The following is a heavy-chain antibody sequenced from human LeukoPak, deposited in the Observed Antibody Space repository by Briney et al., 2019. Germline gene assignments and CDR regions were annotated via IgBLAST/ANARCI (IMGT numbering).Heavy chain of an antibody. CDR2: ISAYNGNT. CDR1: GYTFTSYG. V-gene: IGHV1-18*01. Sequence: ASVKVSCKASGYTFTSYGISWVRQAPGQGLEWMGWISAYNGNTNYAQKLQGRVTMTTDTSTSTAYMELRSLRSDDTAVYYCASSLWFGDFGGYFDYWGQGTLVTVSS. CDR3: ASSLWFGDFGGYFDY. J-gene: IGHJ4*02. D-gene: IGHD3-10*01.